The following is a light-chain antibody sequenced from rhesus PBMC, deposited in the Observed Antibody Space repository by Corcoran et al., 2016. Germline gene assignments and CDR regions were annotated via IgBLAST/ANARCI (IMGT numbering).Light chain of an antibody. CDR1: SSDVGGYDR. V-gene: IGLV2-13*03. J-gene: IGLJ1*01. CDR2: EVS. CDR3: SSYVSSSTFYI. Sequence: QAAPTQSPSVSGSPGQSVTISCTGTSSDVGGYDRVSWYQQYPGKAPKLMIYEVSERPSGVSDRFFGSKSGNTASLTISGLQAEDEADYYCSSYVSSSTFYIFGVGTRLTVL.